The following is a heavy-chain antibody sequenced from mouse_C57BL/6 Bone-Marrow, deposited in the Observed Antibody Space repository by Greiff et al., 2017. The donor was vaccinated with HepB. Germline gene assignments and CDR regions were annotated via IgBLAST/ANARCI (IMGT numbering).Heavy chain of an antibody. CDR3: TRDDPFVYFDV. V-gene: IGHV5-9-1*02. CDR1: GFTFSSYA. J-gene: IGHJ1*03. D-gene: IGHD2-3*01. CDR2: ISSGSDYI. Sequence: EVKLVESGEGLVKPGGSLKLSCAASGFTFSSYAMSWVRQTPETRLEWVAYISSGSDYIYYAETVKGRFTISRDNARNTLYLQMSSLKSEATAMYYGTRDDPFVYFDVWGTGTTVTVSS.